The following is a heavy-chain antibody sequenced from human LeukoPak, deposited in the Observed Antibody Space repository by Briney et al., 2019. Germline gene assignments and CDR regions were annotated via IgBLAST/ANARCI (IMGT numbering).Heavy chain of an antibody. Sequence: KTSETLSLTCTVSGGSISSYYWSRNRQPPGKGLEWIGYIYYSGSTNYNPSLKSRVTISVDTSKNQFSLKLSSVTAADTAVYYCARDLWFGESYNWFDPWGQGTLVTVSS. CDR2: IYYSGST. V-gene: IGHV4-59*01. CDR1: GGSISSYY. CDR3: ARDLWFGESYNWFDP. D-gene: IGHD3-10*01. J-gene: IGHJ5*02.